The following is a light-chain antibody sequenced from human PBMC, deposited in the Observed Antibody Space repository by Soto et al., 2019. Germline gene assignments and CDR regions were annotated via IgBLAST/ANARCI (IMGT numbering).Light chain of an antibody. CDR2: ATS. V-gene: IGKV1-39*01. CDR1: QNINSY. CDR3: QQSYSSPIT. J-gene: IGKJ5*01. Sequence: DIQMAQSPSSLCASVGHRVTIPCRASQNINSYLNWYQHKPGKAPNLLIYATSILQSGVPSRFSGSGSGTDFTLSISSLQPEDFATYYCQQSYSSPITFGQGTLLEIK.